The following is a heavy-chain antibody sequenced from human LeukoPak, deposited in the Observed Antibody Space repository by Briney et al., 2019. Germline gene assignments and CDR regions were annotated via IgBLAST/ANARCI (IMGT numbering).Heavy chain of an antibody. CDR3: AVVGGTGYFDY. V-gene: IGHV3-74*01. Sequence: GGSLRLSCAASGFTFSSYWMHWVRHAPGKGLVWVSRINSDGSSTSYADSVKGRFTISRDNAKNTLYLQMNSLRAEDTAVYYCAVVGGTGYFDYWGQGTLVTVSS. D-gene: IGHD1-26*01. CDR2: INSDGSST. CDR1: GFTFSSYW. J-gene: IGHJ4*02.